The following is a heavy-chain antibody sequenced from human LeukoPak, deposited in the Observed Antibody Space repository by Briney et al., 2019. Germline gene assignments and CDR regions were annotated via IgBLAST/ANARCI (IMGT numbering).Heavy chain of an antibody. D-gene: IGHD3-22*01. CDR3: ARDFSPPHITMTPYYYYGMDV. Sequence: GGSLRLSCLGTGLTFKNYWMTWVRQAPGKGLEWVANIHPDGSVKNYVDAVRGRFTISRDNAKNSLYLQMNSLRAEDTAVYYCARDFSPPHITMTPYYYYGMDVWGQGTTVTVSS. V-gene: IGHV3-7*01. CDR2: IHPDGSVK. J-gene: IGHJ6*02. CDR1: GLTFKNYW.